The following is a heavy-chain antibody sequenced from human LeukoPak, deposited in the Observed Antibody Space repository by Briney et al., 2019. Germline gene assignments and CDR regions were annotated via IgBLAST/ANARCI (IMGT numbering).Heavy chain of an antibody. V-gene: IGHV3-21*01. CDR3: AGVRRVAALDH. D-gene: IGHD6-13*01. J-gene: IGHJ4*02. Sequence: GGSLRLSCAASGFTFSSYSMNWVRQAPGKGLEWVSSISSSSSYIYYADSVKGRFTISRDNAKNSLYLQMNSLRAEDTAVYYCAGVRRVAALDHWGQGTLVTVSS. CDR1: GFTFSSYS. CDR2: ISSSSSYI.